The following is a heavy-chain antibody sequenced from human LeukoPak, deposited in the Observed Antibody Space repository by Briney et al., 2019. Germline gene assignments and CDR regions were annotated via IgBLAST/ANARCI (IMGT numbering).Heavy chain of an antibody. V-gene: IGHV4-59*01. CDR3: AGGGGEYCSSPSCKKAGGEYYFDY. Sequence: SETLSLTCTVSGGSISSYYWSWIRQPPGKGLEWIGYIYYSGSTNYNPSLKSRVTISVDTSKNQFSLKLSSVTAADTAVYYCAGGGGEYCSSPSCKKAGGEYYFDYGGREPLVTVS. CDR1: GGSISSYY. CDR2: IYYSGST. J-gene: IGHJ4*02. D-gene: IGHD2-2*01.